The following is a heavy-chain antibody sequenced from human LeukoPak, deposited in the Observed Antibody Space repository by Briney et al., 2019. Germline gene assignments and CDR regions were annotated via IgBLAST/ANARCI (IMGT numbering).Heavy chain of an antibody. V-gene: IGHV4-39*01. D-gene: IGHD3-22*01. CDR3: ARASEDYYDSSGYGNFDY. CDR1: GGSISSSSYY. J-gene: IGHJ4*02. CDR2: IYYSGST. Sequence: SETLSLTCTVSGGSISSSSYYWGWIRQPPGKGLEWIGSIYYSGSTYYNPSLKSRVTISVDTSKNQFSLKLCSVTAADTAVYYCARASEDYYDSSGYGNFDYWGQGTLVTVSS.